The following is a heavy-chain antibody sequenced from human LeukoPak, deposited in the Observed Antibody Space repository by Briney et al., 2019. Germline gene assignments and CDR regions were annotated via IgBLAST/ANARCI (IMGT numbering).Heavy chain of an antibody. CDR1: GFTFSSYA. CDR3: ATYSYGPNYWYFDL. D-gene: IGHD5-18*01. Sequence: GGSLRPSCAASGFTFSSYAMSWVRQAPGKGLEWVSAISGSGGSTYYADSVKGRFTISRDNSKNTLYLQMNSLRAEDTAVYYCATYSYGPNYWYFDLWGRGTLVTVSS. CDR2: ISGSGGST. J-gene: IGHJ2*01. V-gene: IGHV3-23*01.